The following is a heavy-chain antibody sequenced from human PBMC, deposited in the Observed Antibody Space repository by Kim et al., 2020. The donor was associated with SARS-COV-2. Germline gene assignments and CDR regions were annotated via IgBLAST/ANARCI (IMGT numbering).Heavy chain of an antibody. CDR3: AGRGNYDSWSGYM. CDR2: IGTAGDTT. J-gene: IGHJ6*03. CDR1: GFTFSSYD. D-gene: IGHD3-3*01. V-gene: IGHV3-NL1*01. Sequence: GGSLRLSCAASGFTFSSYDMHWVRQAPGKGLEWVSAIGTAGDTTYSGDSMEGRFTISKDNTNNTLFLKNNRRTADETAVYYGAGRGNYDSWSGYM.